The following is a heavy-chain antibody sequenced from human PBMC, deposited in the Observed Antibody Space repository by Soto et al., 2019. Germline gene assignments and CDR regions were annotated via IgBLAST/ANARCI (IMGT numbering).Heavy chain of an antibody. D-gene: IGHD1-7*01. CDR2: INPNSGGT. CDR3: ARGELELRTHWYFDL. V-gene: IGHV1-2*04. Sequence: ASVKVSCKASGYTFTGYYMHWLRQAPGQGLEWMGWINPNSGGTNYAQKFQGWVTMTRDTSISTAYMELSRLRSDDTAVYYCARGELELRTHWYFDLWGRGTLVTVSS. J-gene: IGHJ2*01. CDR1: GYTFTGYY.